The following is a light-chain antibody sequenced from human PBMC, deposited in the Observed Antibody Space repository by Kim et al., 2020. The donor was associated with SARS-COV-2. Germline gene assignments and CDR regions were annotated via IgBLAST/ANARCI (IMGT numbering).Light chain of an antibody. CDR2: DVS. J-gene: IGKJ2*01. Sequence: SASVGDRVTITCRASQSISSWLAWYQQKPGKAPKLLIYDVSSLESGVPSRFSGSGSGTEFTVTISSLQPDDFATYYCQQYNSYPYTFGQGTKLEI. CDR3: QQYNSYPYT. CDR1: QSISSW. V-gene: IGKV1-5*01.